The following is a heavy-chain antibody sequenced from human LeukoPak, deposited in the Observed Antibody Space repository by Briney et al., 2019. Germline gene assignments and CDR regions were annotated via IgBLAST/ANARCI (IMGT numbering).Heavy chain of an antibody. V-gene: IGHV3-23*01. Sequence: PGGSLRLSCAASGFTFSSYAMSWVRQAPGKGLEWVSAISGSGGSTYYADSVKGRFTISRDNAKNSLHLQMNSLRAEDTAVYYCARDLSYYGSGSLYYFDYWGQGTLVTVSS. CDR1: GFTFSSYA. CDR2: ISGSGGST. J-gene: IGHJ4*02. D-gene: IGHD3-10*01. CDR3: ARDLSYYGSGSLYYFDY.